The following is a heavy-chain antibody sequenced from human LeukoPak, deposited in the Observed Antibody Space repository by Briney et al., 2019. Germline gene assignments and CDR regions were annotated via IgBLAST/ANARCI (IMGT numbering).Heavy chain of an antibody. J-gene: IGHJ4*02. V-gene: IGHV3-23*01. CDR2: ISGSGGST. Sequence: GGSLRLSCAASGFTFSSDAMSWVRQAPGKGLEWGSAISGSGGSTYYADSVKGRFTISRDNSKNTLYLQMNSLRAEDTAVYYCAKIRPDFSGWYYFDYWGQGTLVTVSS. CDR1: GFTFSSDA. CDR3: AKIRPDFSGWYYFDY. D-gene: IGHD6-19*01.